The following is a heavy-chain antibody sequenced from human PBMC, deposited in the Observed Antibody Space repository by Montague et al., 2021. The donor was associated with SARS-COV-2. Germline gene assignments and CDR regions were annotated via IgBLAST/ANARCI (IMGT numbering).Heavy chain of an antibody. V-gene: IGHV4-59*13. CDR3: ARDFDY. J-gene: IGHJ4*02. CDR1: GGSISSYY. Sequence: SETRSLTCTVSGGSISSYYWSWIRQPPGKGLEWIGYMYCSGSTNYNPSLKSRVTLSVDTSKNQFSLKLSSVTAADTAVYYCARDFDYWGQGTLVTVSS. CDR2: MYCSGST.